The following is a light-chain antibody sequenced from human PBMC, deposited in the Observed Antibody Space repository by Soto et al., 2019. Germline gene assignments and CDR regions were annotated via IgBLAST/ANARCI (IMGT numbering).Light chain of an antibody. J-gene: IGKJ1*01. CDR2: KAS. Sequence: QMTQSPSTLSGSVADRVTITCAESQTISSWLAWYQQKPGKAPKLLIYKASTLKSGVPSRFSGSGSGTEFTLTISSLQPDDFATYSCQHYNSYSDAFGQGTKVDIK. CDR1: QTISSW. CDR3: QHYNSYSDA. V-gene: IGKV1-5*03.